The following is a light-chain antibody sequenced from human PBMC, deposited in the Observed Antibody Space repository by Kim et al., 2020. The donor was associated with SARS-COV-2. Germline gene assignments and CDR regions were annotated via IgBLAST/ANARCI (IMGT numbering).Light chain of an antibody. CDR3: LQHDSYPLT. CDR2: AAS. CDR1: QGVNSF. V-gene: IGKV1-17*03. J-gene: IGKJ4*01. Sequence: ASVGDRVTITCRASQGVNSFLVWFQQKPGKVPKRLIYAASSLQSGVPSRFSGSGSGTEFTLTISSLQPEDFATYYCLQHDSYPLTFGGGTKVDIK.